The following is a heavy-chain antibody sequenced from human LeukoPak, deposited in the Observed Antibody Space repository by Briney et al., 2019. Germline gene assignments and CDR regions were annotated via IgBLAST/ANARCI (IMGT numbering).Heavy chain of an antibody. Sequence: PGGSLRLSCAASGFTFSNYWMNWVRQAPGKGLEWVSGINWNGGSTGYADSVKGRFTISRDNAKNSLYLQMNSLRAEDTALYYCARDDGYCSGGSCYDAFDIWGQGTMVTVSS. CDR2: INWNGGST. CDR1: GFTFSNYW. CDR3: ARDDGYCSGGSCYDAFDI. J-gene: IGHJ3*02. D-gene: IGHD2-15*01. V-gene: IGHV3-20*04.